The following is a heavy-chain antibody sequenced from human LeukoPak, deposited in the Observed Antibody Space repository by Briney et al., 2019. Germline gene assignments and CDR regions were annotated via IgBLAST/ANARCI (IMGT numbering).Heavy chain of an antibody. Sequence: PGGSLRLSCAASGFSFSSSTMNWVRQAPGKGLEWVSSISGGGVSTYYADSVKGRSTISRDNSKNTLYLQMNSLRAEDTAVYYCAKRGTVTYYYDSSGHYFDYWGQGTLVTVSS. CDR2: ISGGGVST. CDR3: AKRGTVTYYYDSSGHYFDY. J-gene: IGHJ4*02. V-gene: IGHV3-23*01. D-gene: IGHD3-22*01. CDR1: GFSFSSST.